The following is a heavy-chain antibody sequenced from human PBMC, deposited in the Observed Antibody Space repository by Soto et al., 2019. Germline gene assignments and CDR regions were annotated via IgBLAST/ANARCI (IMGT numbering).Heavy chain of an antibody. D-gene: IGHD5-12*01. CDR3: AREPVGDGYNSDYYYGMDV. J-gene: IGHJ6*02. CDR2: IIPIFGTA. V-gene: IGHV1-69*12. CDR1: GGTFSSYA. Sequence: QVQLVQSGAEVKKPGSSVKVSCKASGGTFSSYAISWVRQAPGQGLEWMGGIIPIFGTANYAQKFQGRVTITADESTSTAYMELSSLRSEDTAVYYCAREPVGDGYNSDYYYGMDVWGQGTTVTVSS.